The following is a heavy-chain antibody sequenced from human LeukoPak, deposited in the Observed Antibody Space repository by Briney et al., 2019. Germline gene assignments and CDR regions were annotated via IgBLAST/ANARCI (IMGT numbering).Heavy chain of an antibody. J-gene: IGHJ4*02. D-gene: IGHD3-22*01. CDR3: AKDGAYYYDSSSYFDY. CDR1: GFTFSSYA. CDR2: ISGSGGST. Sequence: GGSLRLSCAASGFTFSSYAMSWVRQAPGKGLEWVSAISGSGGSTYYADSVKGRFTISRDNSKNTLYLQMNSLRAEDTAVYYCAKDGAYYYDSSSYFDYWGQGTLVTVSS. V-gene: IGHV3-23*01.